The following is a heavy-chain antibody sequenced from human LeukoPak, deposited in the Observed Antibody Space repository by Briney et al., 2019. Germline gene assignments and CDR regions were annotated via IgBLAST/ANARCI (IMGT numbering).Heavy chain of an antibody. J-gene: IGHJ2*01. Sequence: GRSLRHSCAASAFTFSSYGMHWVRQAPGKGLEWVAVIWYDGSNKYYADSVKGRFTISRDNSKNMLYLQMNSLRVDDTAVYYCTRGNVGIGFYWYSDLWGRGTLVTVSS. V-gene: IGHV3-33*01. CDR1: AFTFSSYG. D-gene: IGHD7-27*01. CDR2: IWYDGSNK. CDR3: TRGNVGIGFYWYSDL.